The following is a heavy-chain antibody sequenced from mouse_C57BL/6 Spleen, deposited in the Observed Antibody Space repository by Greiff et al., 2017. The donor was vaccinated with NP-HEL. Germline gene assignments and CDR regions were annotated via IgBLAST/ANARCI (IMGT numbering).Heavy chain of an antibody. CDR3: TRLSYYGSGDY. J-gene: IGHJ2*01. CDR2: IDPENGDT. V-gene: IGHV14-4*01. CDR1: GFNIKDDY. Sequence: VQLQQSGAELVRPGASVKLSCTASGFNIKDDYMHWVKQRPEQGLEWIGWIDPENGDTEYASKFQGKATITADTYSNTAYLQLRRLTSADTAVYYCTRLSYYGSGDYWGKGTTLTVSS. D-gene: IGHD1-1*01.